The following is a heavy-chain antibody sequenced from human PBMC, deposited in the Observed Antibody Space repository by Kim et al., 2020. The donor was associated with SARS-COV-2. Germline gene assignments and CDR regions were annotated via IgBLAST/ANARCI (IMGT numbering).Heavy chain of an antibody. V-gene: IGHV1-2*02. CDR3: ARDRGNWNYGYGLDV. J-gene: IGHJ6*02. D-gene: IGHD1-1*01. Sequence: QDFQGRVTMNRDTSISTAYMELSSLRSDDTAVYYCARDRGNWNYGYGLDVWGQGTTVTVSS.